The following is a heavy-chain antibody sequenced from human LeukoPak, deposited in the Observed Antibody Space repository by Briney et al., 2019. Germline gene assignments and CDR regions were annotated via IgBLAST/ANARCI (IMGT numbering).Heavy chain of an antibody. CDR2: IYYSGST. J-gene: IGHJ6*02. V-gene: IGHV4-59*01. Sequence: PSETLSLTCTVSGGSISSYYWSWIRQPPGKGLEWIGYIYYSGSTNYNPSLKSRVTISVDTSKNQFSLKLSSVTAADTAVYYCARARASGSYGYYGMDAWGQGTTVTVSS. CDR1: GGSISSYY. D-gene: IGHD1-26*01. CDR3: ARARASGSYGYYGMDA.